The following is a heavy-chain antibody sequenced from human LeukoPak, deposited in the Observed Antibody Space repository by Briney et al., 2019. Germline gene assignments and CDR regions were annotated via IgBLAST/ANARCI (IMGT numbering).Heavy chain of an antibody. J-gene: IGHJ4*02. CDR2: IIPILGIA. V-gene: IGHV1-69*04. CDR1: GGTFSSYA. Sequence: ASVKVSCKASGGTFSSYAISWVRQAPGQGLEWMGRIIPILGIANYAQKFQGRVTITADKSTSTAYMELSSLRSEDTAVYYCARESDSSGYYYFDYWGQGTLVTVSS. CDR3: ARESDSSGYYYFDY. D-gene: IGHD3-22*01.